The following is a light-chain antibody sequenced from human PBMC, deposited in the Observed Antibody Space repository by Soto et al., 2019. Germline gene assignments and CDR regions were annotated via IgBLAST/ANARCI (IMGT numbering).Light chain of an antibody. CDR1: QSVSVW. CDR2: DAS. J-gene: IGKJ5*01. Sequence: DIQMTQSPSTLSASVGDRVTITCRASQSVSVWLAWYQQKPGKAPKLLISDASSLQRGVPSRFSGSGSGTDFTFTISRLQPEDIATYYCQHYDNLPSVTFGQGTRLEIK. CDR3: QHYDNLPSVT. V-gene: IGKV1-5*01.